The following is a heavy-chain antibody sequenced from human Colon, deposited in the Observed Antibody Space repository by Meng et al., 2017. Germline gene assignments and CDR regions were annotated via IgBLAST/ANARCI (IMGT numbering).Heavy chain of an antibody. V-gene: IGHV6-1*01. Sequence: PGRVKPPQPPSRPFAISGDIVSSTGADWNWIRQSPSRGLEWLGRTYYRSKWLNDYAVSVKGRIAINPDTSKNQFFLQLNSVTPEDTAVYYCARDYGTSRPFEYWGQGILVTVSS. CDR2: TYYRSKWLN. J-gene: IGHJ4*02. CDR3: ARDYGTSRPFEY. CDR1: GDIVSSTGAD. D-gene: IGHD1/OR15-1a*01.